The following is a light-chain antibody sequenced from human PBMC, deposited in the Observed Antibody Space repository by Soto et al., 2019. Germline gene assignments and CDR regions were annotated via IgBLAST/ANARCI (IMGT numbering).Light chain of an antibody. J-gene: IGLJ2*01. Sequence: QPVLTQPPSVSGAPGQRVTISCTGSSSNIGAGYDVHWYQQLPGTAPKLLIYGNSNRPSGVPDRFSGSKSGTSASLAITGLQAEDEADYYCQSYDSSLSGVVFSGGTKFTVL. V-gene: IGLV1-40*01. CDR1: SSNIGAGYD. CDR2: GNS. CDR3: QSYDSSLSGVV.